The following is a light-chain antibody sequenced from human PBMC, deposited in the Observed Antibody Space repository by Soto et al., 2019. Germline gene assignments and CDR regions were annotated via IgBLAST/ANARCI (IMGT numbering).Light chain of an antibody. CDR2: DVS. CDR3: QKYNNWPFS. Sequence: EIVMTQSPGTLSVSPGERATVSCRAGQGVTTNFAWYQQKSGQSPRLIIYDVSIRATGVPDRFSGTGSETDLNLTISGLQSEDSAVYFCQKYNNWPFSFGQGTRLEIK. J-gene: IGKJ5*01. CDR1: QGVTTN. V-gene: IGKV3-15*01.